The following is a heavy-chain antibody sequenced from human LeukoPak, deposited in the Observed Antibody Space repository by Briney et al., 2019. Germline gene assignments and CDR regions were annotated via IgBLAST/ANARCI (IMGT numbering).Heavy chain of an antibody. CDR1: GFTFSNYA. CDR2: ISGSGGST. J-gene: IGHJ4*02. D-gene: IGHD4-17*01. CDR3: AKSVESAVTTNPYFDY. Sequence: GGSLRLSCAASGFTFSNYAMSWVRQALGKGLEWVSVISGSGGSTYYADSVKGRLTISRDNSKNTLYLQMNSLRAEDTAVYYCAKSVESAVTTNPYFDYWGQGTLVTVSS. V-gene: IGHV3-23*01.